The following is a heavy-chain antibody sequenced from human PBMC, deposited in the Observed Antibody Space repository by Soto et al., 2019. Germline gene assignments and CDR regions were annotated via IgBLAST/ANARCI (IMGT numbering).Heavy chain of an antibody. CDR1: GYSFTSYW. CDR2: IYPGDSDT. V-gene: IGHV5-51*01. D-gene: IGHD6-19*01. J-gene: IGHJ3*02. CDR3: ARRVVSVAGTGDAFDI. Sequence: WESLKISCKGSGYSFTSYWIGWVRQMPGKGLEWMGIIYPGDSDTRYSPSFQGQVTISADKSISTAYLQWSSLKDSDTAMYYCARRVVSVAGTGDAFDIWGQGTMVTVSS.